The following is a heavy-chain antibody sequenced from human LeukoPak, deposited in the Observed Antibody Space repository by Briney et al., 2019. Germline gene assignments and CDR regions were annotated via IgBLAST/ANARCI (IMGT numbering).Heavy chain of an antibody. CDR2: INPSGGST. J-gene: IGHJ4*02. V-gene: IGHV1-46*01. D-gene: IGHD2-15*01. CDR3: ARDYRRPKEDIVVVVVATGFDY. CDR1: GYTFTSYY. Sequence: ASVKVSCKASGYTFTSYYMHWVRQAPGQGPEWMGIINPSGGSTSYAQKFQGRVTMTRDTSTSTVYMELSSLRSEDTAVYYCARDYRRPKEDIVVVVVATGFDYWGQGTLVTVSS.